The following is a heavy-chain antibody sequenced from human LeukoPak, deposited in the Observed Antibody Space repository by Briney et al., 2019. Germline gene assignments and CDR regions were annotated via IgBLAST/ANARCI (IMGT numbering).Heavy chain of an antibody. CDR2: ISYDGSNK. Sequence: QPGRSLRLSCAVSGFIFNNYDMHWVRQAPGKGLEWVAVISYDGSNKYYADSVKGRFTISRDNSKNTLYLQMNSLRAEDTAVYYCAKPSCGGDCYSLDYYFDYWGQGTLVTVSS. CDR3: AKPSCGGDCYSLDYYFDY. J-gene: IGHJ4*02. D-gene: IGHD2-21*02. V-gene: IGHV3-30*18. CDR1: GFIFNNYD.